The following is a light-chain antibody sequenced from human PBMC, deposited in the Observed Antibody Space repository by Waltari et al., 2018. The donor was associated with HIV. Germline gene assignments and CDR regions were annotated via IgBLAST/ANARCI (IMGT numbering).Light chain of an antibody. CDR1: QNVLYSSNNKNY. J-gene: IGKJ1*01. Sequence: DIVMTQSPDSLAVSLGERATINCKSSQNVLYSSNNKNYLAWFQQRPVQPPRLLIYWASTRESGVPDRFSGSGSGTDFTLTISSLQAEDVAVYYCQQYYSTPRTFGQGTKVEI. CDR3: QQYYSTPRT. V-gene: IGKV4-1*01. CDR2: WAS.